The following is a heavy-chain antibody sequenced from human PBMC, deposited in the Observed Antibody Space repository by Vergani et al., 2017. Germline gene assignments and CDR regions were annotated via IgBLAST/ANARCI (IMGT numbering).Heavy chain of an antibody. CDR2: INHSGST. J-gene: IGHJ3*02. Sequence: QVQLQQWGAGLLKPSETLSLTCAVYGGSFSGYYWSWIRQPPGKGLEWIGEINHSGSTNYNPSLKSRVTISVDMSKNQFSLKLSSVTAADTAVYYCARSESHDAFDIWGQGTMVTVSS. V-gene: IGHV4-34*01. CDR1: GGSFSGYY. CDR3: ARSESHDAFDI.